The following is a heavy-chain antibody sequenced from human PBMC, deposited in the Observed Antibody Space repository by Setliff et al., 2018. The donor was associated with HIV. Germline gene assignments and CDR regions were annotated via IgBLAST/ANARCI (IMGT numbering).Heavy chain of an antibody. J-gene: IGHJ6*02. D-gene: IGHD3-3*01. Sequence: SGPTLVNPTQTLTLTCTFSGFSLSTSGMCVSWIRQPPGKALEWLARIDWDDDKYYSASLKTRLTISKDTSKHQVVLTMTNMDPVDTATYYCARIRRRITIFGVVTXYGMDVWGQGTTVTVSS. CDR1: GFSLSTSGMC. V-gene: IGHV2-70*11. CDR2: IDWDDDK. CDR3: ARIRRRITIFGVVTXYGMDV.